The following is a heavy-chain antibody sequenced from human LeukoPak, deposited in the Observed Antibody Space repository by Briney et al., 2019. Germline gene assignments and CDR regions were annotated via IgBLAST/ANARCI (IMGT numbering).Heavy chain of an antibody. Sequence: GGSLRLSCAASGFTFSSYAMSWVRQAPEKGLEWVSTISGSGAGTYYADSVKGRFTISRDNSKITLFLQMNSLRADDTAVYYCAKDQRGAVTTSCWGQGTLVTVSS. D-gene: IGHD4-11*01. CDR3: AKDQRGAVTTSC. CDR2: ISGSGAGT. V-gene: IGHV3-23*01. CDR1: GFTFSSYA. J-gene: IGHJ4*02.